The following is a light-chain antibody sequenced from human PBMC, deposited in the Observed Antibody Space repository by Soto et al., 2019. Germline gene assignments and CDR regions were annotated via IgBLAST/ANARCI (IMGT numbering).Light chain of an antibody. CDR3: QQSNSSPLS. CDR1: QSIVRN. V-gene: IGKV1-39*01. J-gene: IGKJ4*01. Sequence: IQMTQSPSSLSASVGDRVTITCRASQSIVRNLNWYQQKPGKAPELLIYTASNLESGVPSRFSGSGSGTDFACTISSLQPEDSAVYYCQQSNSSPLSFGGGTKVEF. CDR2: TAS.